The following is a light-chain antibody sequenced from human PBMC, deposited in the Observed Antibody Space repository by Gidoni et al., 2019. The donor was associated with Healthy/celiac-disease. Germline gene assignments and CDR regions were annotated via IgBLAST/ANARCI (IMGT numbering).Light chain of an antibody. CDR1: TGAVTSGHY. Sequence: QAVVTQEPSRTVSPGGTVTLTCGSSTGAVTSGHYPYWFQQKPGQAHRTLIYDTSNKHSWTPARFSGSLLGGKAALTLSGAQPEDEAEYYCLLSYSGARVFGGGTKLTAL. V-gene: IGLV7-46*01. CDR2: DTS. J-gene: IGLJ2*01. CDR3: LLSYSGARV.